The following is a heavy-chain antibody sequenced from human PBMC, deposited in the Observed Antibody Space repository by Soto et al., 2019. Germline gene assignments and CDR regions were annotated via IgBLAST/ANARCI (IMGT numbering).Heavy chain of an antibody. CDR3: ARDDRGADSGPEVDC. V-gene: IGHV3-30-3*01. CDR2: ISYDGSNK. CDR1: GFTFSSYA. J-gene: IGHJ4*02. Sequence: QVQLVESGGGVVQPGRSLRLSCAASGFTFSSYAMHWVRQAPGKGLEWVAVISYDGSNKYYADSVKGRFTISRDNSKNTLYLQMNSLRAEDTAVYYCARDDRGADSGPEVDCWGQGTLVTVSS. D-gene: IGHD1-26*01.